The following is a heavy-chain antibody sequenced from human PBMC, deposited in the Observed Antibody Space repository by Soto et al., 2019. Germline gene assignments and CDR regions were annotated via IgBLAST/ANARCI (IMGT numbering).Heavy chain of an antibody. V-gene: IGHV3-30*18. CDR2: ISYDGSNK. Sequence: GGSLRLSCAASGFTFSSYGMHWVRQAPGKGLEWVAVISYDGSNKYYADSVKGRFTISRDNSKNTLYLQMNSLRAEDTAVYYCAKDGDYGDYPFPFGYWGQGTLVTVSS. CDR3: AKDGDYGDYPFPFGY. CDR1: GFTFSSYG. D-gene: IGHD4-17*01. J-gene: IGHJ4*02.